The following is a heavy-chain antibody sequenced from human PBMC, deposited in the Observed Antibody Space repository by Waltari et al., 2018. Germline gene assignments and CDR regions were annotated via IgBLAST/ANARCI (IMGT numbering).Heavy chain of an antibody. V-gene: IGHV3-74*01. D-gene: IGHD3-22*01. Sequence: EVQLVESGGGLVQPGGSLRLSCAASGFTFSSYWMPWVRQAPGKGLVWVSRINSDGSSTSYADSVKGRFTISRDNAKNTLYLQMNSLRAEDTAVYYCARGGYYSYNWFDPWGQGTLVTVSS. CDR3: ARGGYYSYNWFDP. CDR1: GFTFSSYW. J-gene: IGHJ5*02. CDR2: INSDGSST.